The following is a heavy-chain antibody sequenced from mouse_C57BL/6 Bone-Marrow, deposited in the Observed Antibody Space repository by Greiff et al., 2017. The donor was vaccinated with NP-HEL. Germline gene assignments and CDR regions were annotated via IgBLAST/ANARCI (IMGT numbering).Heavy chain of an antibody. V-gene: IGHV1-74*01. Sequence: QVQLQQPGAELVKPGASVKVSCKASGYTFTTYWMHWVKQRPGQGLEWIGRIHPSDSDTNYNQKFKGKATLTVDKSSSTAYMQLSSLTSEDSAVYYCAILYYGSSYETYWGQGTLVTVSA. CDR3: AILYYGSSYETY. CDR2: IHPSDSDT. J-gene: IGHJ3*01. CDR1: GYTFTTYW. D-gene: IGHD1-1*01.